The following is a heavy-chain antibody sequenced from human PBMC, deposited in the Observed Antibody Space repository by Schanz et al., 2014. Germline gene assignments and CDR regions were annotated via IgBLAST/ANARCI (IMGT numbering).Heavy chain of an antibody. CDR2: ISRDGTTS. V-gene: IGHV3-11*01. D-gene: IGHD1-26*01. CDR1: GFIFNDYY. CDR3: AREAKWGQWYFDL. Sequence: QVQLVESGGGLVKPGGSLRLSCAASGFIFNDYYMNWIRQAPGKGLEWLSYISRDGTTSYYADSVKGRFTISRDNAKNSLYLEMTSLRGEDTAVYYCAREAKWGQWYFDLWGRGSLVTVSS. J-gene: IGHJ2*01.